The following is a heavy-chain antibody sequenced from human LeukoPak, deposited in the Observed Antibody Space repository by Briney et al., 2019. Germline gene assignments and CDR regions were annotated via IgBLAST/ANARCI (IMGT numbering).Heavy chain of an antibody. V-gene: IGHV4-4*02. Sequence: SGTLSLTCAVSGGSISSSNWWSWVRQPPGKGLEWIGEIYHSGSTNYNPSLKSRVAISVDTSKNQFSLKLSSVTAADTAVYYCARFKRAGGWSYFDYWGQGTLVTVSS. CDR1: GGSISSSNW. CDR3: ARFKRAGGWSYFDY. D-gene: IGHD6-19*01. CDR2: IYHSGST. J-gene: IGHJ4*02.